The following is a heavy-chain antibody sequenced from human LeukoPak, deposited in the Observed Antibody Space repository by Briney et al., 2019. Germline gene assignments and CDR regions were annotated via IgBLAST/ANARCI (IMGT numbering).Heavy chain of an antibody. CDR2: ISSSSSYI. V-gene: IGHV3-21*01. J-gene: IGHJ4*02. CDR3: AKPTYDFWSGYYLDY. D-gene: IGHD3-3*01. Sequence: ISSSSSYIYYADSVKGRFTISRDNAKNSLYLQMNSLRAEDTAVYYCAKPTYDFWSGYYLDYWGQGTLVTVSS.